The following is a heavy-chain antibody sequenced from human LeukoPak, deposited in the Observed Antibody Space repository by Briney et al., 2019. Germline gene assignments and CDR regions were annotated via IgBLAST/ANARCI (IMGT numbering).Heavy chain of an antibody. Sequence: QAGGSLRLSCTVSGFTVSSNSMSWVRQAPGKGLEWVSFIYSDNTHYSDSVKGRFTISRDTSKNTLYLQMNSLRADDTAVYYCARVPYGSGSAWFDPWGQGTLVAVSS. CDR1: GFTVSSNS. CDR2: IYSDNT. J-gene: IGHJ5*02. V-gene: IGHV3-66*03. D-gene: IGHD3-10*01. CDR3: ARVPYGSGSAWFDP.